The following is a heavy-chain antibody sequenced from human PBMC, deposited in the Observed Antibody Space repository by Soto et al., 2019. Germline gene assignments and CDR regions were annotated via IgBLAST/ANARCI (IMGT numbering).Heavy chain of an antibody. CDR3: ARDHEVVTAIRTAGGLYY. V-gene: IGHV4-34*01. J-gene: IGHJ4*02. CDR1: GGSFSGYY. Sequence: SETLSLTCAVYGGSFSGYYWSWIRQPPGKGLEWIGEINHSGSTNYNPSLKSRVTISVDTSENQFSLKLSSVTAADTAVYYCARDHEVVTAIRTAGGLYYWGQGTLVTVSS. D-gene: IGHD2-21*02. CDR2: INHSGST.